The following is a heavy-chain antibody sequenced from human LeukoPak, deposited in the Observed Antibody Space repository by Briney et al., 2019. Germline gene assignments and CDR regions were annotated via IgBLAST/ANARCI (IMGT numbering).Heavy chain of an antibody. CDR1: GGSISSYY. V-gene: IGHV4-59*01. J-gene: IGHJ6*03. D-gene: IGHD3-22*01. Sequence: PSETLSLTCTVSGGSISSYYWSWIRQSPGKGLEWIGYIYYSGSTNYNPSLKSRVTISVDTSKNQFSLKLSSVTAADTAVYYCARVDYYDSSGYPYYYMDVWGKGTTVTVSS. CDR2: IYYSGST. CDR3: ARVDYYDSSGYPYYYMDV.